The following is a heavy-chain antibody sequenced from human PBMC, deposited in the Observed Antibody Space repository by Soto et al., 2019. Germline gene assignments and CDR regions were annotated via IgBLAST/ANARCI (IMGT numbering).Heavy chain of an antibody. V-gene: IGHV3-74*01. CDR3: GSVFEY. J-gene: IGHJ4*02. CDR2: INNDGSDT. Sequence: GGSLRLSCAASGFTFSDFWLHWVRQAPGKGLVWVARINNDGSDTSYADSVKGRFTMSRDNAKIMVYLQMNSLGVEDTAVYYCGSVFEYWGQGTQVTIS. CDR1: GFTFSDFW.